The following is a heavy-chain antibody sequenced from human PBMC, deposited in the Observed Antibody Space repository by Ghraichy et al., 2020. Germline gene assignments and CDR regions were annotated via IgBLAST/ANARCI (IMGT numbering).Heavy chain of an antibody. CDR2: INTDNGYT. V-gene: IGHV1-18*04. CDR3: ARDRSSIYDF. Sequence: ASVKVSCKASGYTFTTNGLTWVRQAPGQGLEWMGYINTDNGYTHYAQKFQGRLTLTTDTSSTTAYMELRSLRSDDTAVYYCARDRSSIYDFWGQGTLVTVSS. D-gene: IGHD2-2*01. J-gene: IGHJ4*02. CDR1: GYTFTTNG.